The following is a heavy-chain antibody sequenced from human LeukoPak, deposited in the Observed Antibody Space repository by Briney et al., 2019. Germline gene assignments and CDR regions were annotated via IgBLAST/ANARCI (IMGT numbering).Heavy chain of an antibody. D-gene: IGHD3-3*01. CDR1: GGSISSSSYY. J-gene: IGHJ2*01. V-gene: IGHV4-39*01. CDR2: IYYSGST. CDR3: ARLNSENYDFWSGYRYWYFDL. Sequence: PSETLSLTCTVSGGSISSSSYYWGWIRQPPGKGLEWIGSIYYSGSTYYNPSLKSRVTISVDTSKNQFSLKLSSVTAADTAVYYCARLNSENYDFWSGYRYWYFDLWGRGTLVTVSS.